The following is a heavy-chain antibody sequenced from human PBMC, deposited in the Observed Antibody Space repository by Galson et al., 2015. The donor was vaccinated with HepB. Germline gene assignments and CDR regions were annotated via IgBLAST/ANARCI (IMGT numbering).Heavy chain of an antibody. CDR1: GGSFSGYY. J-gene: IGHJ4*02. V-gene: IGHV4-34*01. CDR3: AGWELPPGFSGW. CDR2: ISHSGST. Sequence: SETLSLTCAVYGGSFSGYYWSWIRQPPGKGLEWIGEISHSGSTNYNPSLKSRVTISVDTSKNQFSLKLSSVTAADTAVYYCAGWELPPGFSGWWGQGTLVTVSS. D-gene: IGHD1-26*01.